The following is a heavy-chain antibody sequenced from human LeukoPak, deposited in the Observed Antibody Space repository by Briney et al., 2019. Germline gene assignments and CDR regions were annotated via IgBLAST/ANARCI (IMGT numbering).Heavy chain of an antibody. CDR3: ARGLTTVTTWDY. J-gene: IGHJ4*02. D-gene: IGHD4-17*01. CDR1: GYTFTGYY. V-gene: IGHV1-2*02. CDR2: INPNSGGT. Sequence: ASVKVSCKASGYTFTGYYMHWGRQAPGQGLEWMGWINPNSGGTNYAQKFQGRVTMTRDTSISTAYMELSRLRSDDTAVYYCARGLTTVTTWDYWGQGTLVTVSS.